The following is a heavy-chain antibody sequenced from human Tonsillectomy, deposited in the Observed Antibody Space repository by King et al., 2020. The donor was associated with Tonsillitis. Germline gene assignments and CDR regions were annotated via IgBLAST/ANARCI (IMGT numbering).Heavy chain of an antibody. D-gene: IGHD5-12*01. V-gene: IGHV3-11*01. Sequence: QLVQSGGGLVKPGGSLRLSCAASGFTFSDYYMSWIRQAPGKGLEWVSYISSSGSTIYYADSVKGRFTISRDNAKNSLYLQMNSLRAEDTAVYYCARPRASPKVATINGVYVDYWGQGNLVTVSS. CDR1: GFTFSDYY. J-gene: IGHJ4*02. CDR3: ARPRASPKVATINGVYVDY. CDR2: ISSSGSTI.